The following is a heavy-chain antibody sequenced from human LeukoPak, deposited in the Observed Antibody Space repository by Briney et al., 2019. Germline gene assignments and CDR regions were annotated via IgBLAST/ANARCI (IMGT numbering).Heavy chain of an antibody. V-gene: IGHV3-72*01. Sequence: PGGSLRLSCAASGVTFSDHYIDWVRQAPGKGLEWVGRARNRRNGYSTQYAASVKGRFTFSRDDSENTVYLQMNSLKTEDTAVYFCARIMRVDYGTYYFDYWGPGTLVTVSS. CDR2: ARNRRNGYST. CDR1: GVTFSDHY. D-gene: IGHD4/OR15-4a*01. J-gene: IGHJ4*02. CDR3: ARIMRVDYGTYYFDY.